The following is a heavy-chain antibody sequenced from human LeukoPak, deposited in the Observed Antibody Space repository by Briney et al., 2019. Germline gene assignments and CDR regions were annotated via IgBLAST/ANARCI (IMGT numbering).Heavy chain of an antibody. D-gene: IGHD3-10*02. CDR2: ISSSGSTI. CDR3: AELGITMIGGV. Sequence: GGSLRLSCAASGFTFSSYEMNWVRQAPGKGLEWVSYISSSGSTIYYADSVKGRFTISRDNAKNSLHLQMSRLRAEDTAVYYCAELGITMIGGVWGKGTTVTISS. CDR1: GFTFSSYE. J-gene: IGHJ6*04. V-gene: IGHV3-48*03.